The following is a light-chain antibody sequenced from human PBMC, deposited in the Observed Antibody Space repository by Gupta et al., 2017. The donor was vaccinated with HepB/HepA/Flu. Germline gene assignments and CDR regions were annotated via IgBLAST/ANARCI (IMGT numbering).Light chain of an antibody. CDR2: INN. J-gene: IGLJ2*01. CDR3: AAWEDSMNGV. Sequence: QSVLTQPPSASGTPGQRVTISCSGSSSNIGSNTVNWYQQHPGTPPKLLIYINNRRPAGATGLFSGSKSGTAASLAISGLQAEEEADYYCAAWEDSMNGVFGGGTKLTVL. V-gene: IGLV1-44*01. CDR1: SSNIGSNT.